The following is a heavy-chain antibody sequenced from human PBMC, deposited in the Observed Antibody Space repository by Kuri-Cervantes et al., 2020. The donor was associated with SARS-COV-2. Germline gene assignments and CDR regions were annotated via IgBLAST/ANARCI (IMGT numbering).Heavy chain of an antibody. D-gene: IGHD6-6*01. CDR1: GFTFSSYS. Sequence: GESLKISCAASGFTFSSYSMNWVRQAPGKGLEWVSSISSSSSYINYADSVKGRFTISRDNAKNSLYLKMNSLRAEDTAVYYCARDFAGGDRGSSSSFSYYYGMDVWGQGTTVTVSS. V-gene: IGHV3-21*01. CDR2: ISSSSSYI. CDR3: ARDFAGGDRGSSSSFSYYYGMDV. J-gene: IGHJ6*02.